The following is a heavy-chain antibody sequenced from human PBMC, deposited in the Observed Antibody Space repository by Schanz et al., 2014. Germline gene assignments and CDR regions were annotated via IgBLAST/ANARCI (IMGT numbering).Heavy chain of an antibody. CDR3: AKDMARGGYNWVFDS. V-gene: IGHV3-23*04. J-gene: IGHJ4*02. D-gene: IGHD5-12*01. CDR2: TSHDGSFT. Sequence: EARLVDSGGGLVQPGGSLRLSCGASGFTFSAHAMSWVRQAPGKGLVWVSRTSHDGSFTTFADSVKGRFTISRDNAKNALYLQMNSLRAEDTAIYYCAKDMARGGYNWVFDSWGQGTLVTVSS. CDR1: GFTFSAHA.